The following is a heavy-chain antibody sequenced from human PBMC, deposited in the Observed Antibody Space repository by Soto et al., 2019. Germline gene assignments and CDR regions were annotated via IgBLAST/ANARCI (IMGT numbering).Heavy chain of an antibody. CDR1: GFTFTSYA. CDR3: AQWRADRPGGHFDP. D-gene: IGHD6-6*01. J-gene: IGHJ5*02. CDR2: ISGSGGMT. V-gene: IGHV3-23*01. Sequence: VGSLRLSCAASGFTFTSYAMSWVRQAPGKGLEWVSGISGSGGMTYYADSVKGRFTISRDNSKNTLYLQMNSLRAEDTAVYYCAQWRADRPGGHFDPCGQRTLVTVSS.